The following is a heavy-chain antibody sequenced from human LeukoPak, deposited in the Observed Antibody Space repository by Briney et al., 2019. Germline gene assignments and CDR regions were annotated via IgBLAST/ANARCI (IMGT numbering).Heavy chain of an antibody. CDR1: GGSFSGYY. D-gene: IGHD1-26*01. V-gene: IGHV4-34*01. J-gene: IGHJ4*02. CDR3: ARTKGGGVSGSYYFDY. Sequence: SSETLSLTCAVYGGSFSGYYWSWIRQPPGKGLEWIGEINHSGSTNYNPSLKSRVTISVDTSKNQFSLKLSSVTAADTAVYYCARTKGGGVSGSYYFDYWGQGTLVTVSS. CDR2: INHSGST.